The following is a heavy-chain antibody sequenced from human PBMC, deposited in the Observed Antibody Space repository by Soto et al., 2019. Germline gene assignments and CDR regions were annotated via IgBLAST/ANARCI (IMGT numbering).Heavy chain of an antibody. CDR1: GGTFSSYA. J-gene: IGHJ6*02. Sequence: QVQLVQSGAEVKKPGSSVKVSCKGSGGTFSSYAISWVRQAPGQGLEWMGGIIPIFGTANYAQKFQGRVTITADKSTSTAYMELSSLRSEVTAVYYCARGAGIAAAKNAYYYYYGMDVWGQGTTVTVSS. CDR2: IIPIFGTA. V-gene: IGHV1-69*06. D-gene: IGHD6-13*01. CDR3: ARGAGIAAAKNAYYYYYGMDV.